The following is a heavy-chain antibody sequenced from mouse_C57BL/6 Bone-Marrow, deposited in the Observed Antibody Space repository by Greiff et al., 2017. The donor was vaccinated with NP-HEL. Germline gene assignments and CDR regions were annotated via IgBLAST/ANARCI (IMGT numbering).Heavy chain of an antibody. CDR3: ARGLYYDYDGGGYFDV. V-gene: IGHV1-59*01. J-gene: IGHJ1*03. CDR2: IDPSDSYT. Sequence: VQLQQPGAELVRPGTSVKLSCKASGYTFTSYWMHWVKQRPGQGLEWIGVIDPSDSYTNYNQKFKGKATLTVDTSSSTAYMQLSSLTSEDSAVYYCARGLYYDYDGGGYFDVWGTGTTVTVSS. D-gene: IGHD2-4*01. CDR1: GYTFTSYW.